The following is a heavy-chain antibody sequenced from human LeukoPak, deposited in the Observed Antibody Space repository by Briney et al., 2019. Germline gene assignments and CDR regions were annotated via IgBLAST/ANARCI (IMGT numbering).Heavy chain of an antibody. V-gene: IGHV3-20*04. CDR3: ARGLYCSSTNCYLYFYFDS. J-gene: IGHJ4*02. D-gene: IGHD2-2*01. CDR2: INRKGGRT. CDR1: GFNIDVYG. Sequence: GGSLRLSCEASGFNIDVYGMSWVRQFPGKGLEWLAGINRKGGRTDYADSVKGRLTISRDNPKIHLYLQINSLRAEDTAFYYCARGLYCSSTNCYLYFYFDSWGQGTLVTVSS.